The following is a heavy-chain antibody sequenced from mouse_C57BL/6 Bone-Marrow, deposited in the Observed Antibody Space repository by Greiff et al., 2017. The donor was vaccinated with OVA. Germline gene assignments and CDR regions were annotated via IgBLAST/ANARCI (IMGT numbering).Heavy chain of an antibody. V-gene: IGHV2-3*01. CDR2: IWGDGST. CDR1: GFSLTSYG. CDR3: AKHTVVAGDYAMDY. J-gene: IGHJ4*01. D-gene: IGHD1-1*01. Sequence: VMLVESGPGLVAPSQSLSITCTVSGFSLTSYGVSWVRQPPGKGLEWLGVIWGDGSTNYHSALIPRLSISKDNSKSQGFLKLNSLQTDDTTTYYCAKHTVVAGDYAMDYWGQGTSVTVSS.